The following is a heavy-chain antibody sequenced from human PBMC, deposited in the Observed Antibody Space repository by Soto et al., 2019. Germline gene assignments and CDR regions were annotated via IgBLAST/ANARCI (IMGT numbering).Heavy chain of an antibody. Sequence: EVLLVESGGGLVQPGGSLRLSCAASGFTSSSYWMSWVRRAPGKGLGLVANIKQEGSEKYCVDSVKGRFTISRDNAKNSLYLQMNSLRAEDTAVYYCARARIDYWGQGTLVTVSS. CDR2: IKQEGSEK. V-gene: IGHV3-7*05. CDR1: GFTSSSYW. J-gene: IGHJ4*02. CDR3: ARARIDY.